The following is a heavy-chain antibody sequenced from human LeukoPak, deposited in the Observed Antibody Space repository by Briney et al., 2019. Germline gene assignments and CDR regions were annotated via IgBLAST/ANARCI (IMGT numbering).Heavy chain of an antibody. J-gene: IGHJ4*02. V-gene: IGHV3-30*18. D-gene: IGHD3-22*01. Sequence: GRSLRLSCAASGFTFSSYGMHWVRQASGKGLEWVAAISYDGSNKYYADSVKGRFTISRDNSTNTLYLQMNSLRAEDTAVYYCAKPSGYDSSGYLLDYWGQGTLVTVSS. CDR1: GFTFSSYG. CDR3: AKPSGYDSSGYLLDY. CDR2: ISYDGSNK.